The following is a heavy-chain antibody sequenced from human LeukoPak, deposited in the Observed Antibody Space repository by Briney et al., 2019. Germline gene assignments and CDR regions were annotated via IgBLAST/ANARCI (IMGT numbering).Heavy chain of an antibody. CDR3: TTAIPYTGGALAY. J-gene: IGHJ4*02. CDR1: GFTFSDYY. CDR2: IKSKPVRGAT. V-gene: IGHV3-15*01. Sequence: PGGSLRLSCAASGFTFSDYYMSWIRQAPGKGLEWIGRIKSKPVRGATDYAAPVKGRFTISRDDLKDTVYLQMNSLKTDDTAVYFCTTAIPYTGGALAYWGQGALVTVSS. D-gene: IGHD2-21*01.